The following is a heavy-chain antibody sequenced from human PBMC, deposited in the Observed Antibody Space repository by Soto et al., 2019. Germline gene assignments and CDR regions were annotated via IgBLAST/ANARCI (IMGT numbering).Heavy chain of an antibody. CDR3: ARVIVVVPADQNWFDP. J-gene: IGHJ5*02. Sequence: VQLQESGPGPVKPSETLSLTCAVSGGSISSSHWWSWVRQPPGKGLEWIGEIYHSGSTNYNPSLKSRVTISVDKSKNQFSLKLSSVTAADTAVYYCARVIVVVPADQNWFDPWGQGTLVTVSS. CDR1: GGSISSSHW. D-gene: IGHD2-2*01. V-gene: IGHV4-4*02. CDR2: IYHSGST.